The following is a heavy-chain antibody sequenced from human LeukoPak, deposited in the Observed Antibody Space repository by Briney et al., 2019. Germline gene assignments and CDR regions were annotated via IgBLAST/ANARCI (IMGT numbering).Heavy chain of an antibody. CDR2: INHSGST. J-gene: IGHJ4*02. D-gene: IGHD7-27*01. CDR1: GGSFSGYY. Sequence: PSETLSLTCAVYGGSFSGYYWSWIRQPPGKGLEWIGEINHSGSTSYSPSLKSRVTISADTSQNQFSLKLRSVTAADTAVYYCASRKLGNDYWGQGTLVTVSS. CDR3: ASRKLGNDY. V-gene: IGHV4-34*01.